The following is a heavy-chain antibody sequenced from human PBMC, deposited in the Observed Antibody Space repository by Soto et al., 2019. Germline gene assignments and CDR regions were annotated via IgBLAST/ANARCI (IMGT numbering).Heavy chain of an antibody. Sequence: PSETLSLTCTVSGGSISSYYWSWIRQPPGKGLEWIGYIYYSGSTNYNPSLKSRVTISVDTSKNQFSLKLSSVTAADTAVYYCARLGPGGDKDSSGYRDYWGQGTLVTVSS. V-gene: IGHV4-59*08. J-gene: IGHJ4*02. CDR2: IYYSGST. D-gene: IGHD3-22*01. CDR3: ARLGPGGDKDSSGYRDY. CDR1: GGSISSYY.